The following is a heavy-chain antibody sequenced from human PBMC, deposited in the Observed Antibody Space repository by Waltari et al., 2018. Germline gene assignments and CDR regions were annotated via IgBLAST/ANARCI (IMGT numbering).Heavy chain of an antibody. V-gene: IGHV4-39*01. CDR1: GASISSSSYY. CDR2: IDYSGST. CDR3: ARHMDTRYFDWLPITTYYYYGMDV. J-gene: IGHJ6*02. D-gene: IGHD3-9*01. Sequence: QLQLQESGPGLVKPSEPLSLTCPVSGASISSSSYYWGWIRQPPGQGLEWIGIIDYSGSTYYNPSLKSRVTISVDTSKNQFSLKLSSVTAADTAVYYCARHMDTRYFDWLPITTYYYYGMDVWGQGTTVTVSS.